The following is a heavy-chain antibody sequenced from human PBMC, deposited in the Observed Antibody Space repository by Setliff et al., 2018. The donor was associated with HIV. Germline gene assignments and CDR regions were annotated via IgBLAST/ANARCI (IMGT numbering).Heavy chain of an antibody. Sequence: SETLSLTCTVSGDSMKSKSYYWGWIRQSPGKGLEWLGEINHSGSTAYNLALESRVSMSIDTSKNQFSLKLSSVTAADTAVYYCARVDCSSTSCYRDYYYYMDVWGKGTTVTVSS. CDR3: ARVDCSSTSCYRDYYYYMDV. CDR2: INHSGST. J-gene: IGHJ6*03. D-gene: IGHD2-2*01. CDR1: GDSMKSKSYY. V-gene: IGHV4-39*02.